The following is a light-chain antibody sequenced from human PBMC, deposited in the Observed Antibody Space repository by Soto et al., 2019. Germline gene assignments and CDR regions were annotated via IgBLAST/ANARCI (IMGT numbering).Light chain of an antibody. CDR2: DAS. J-gene: IGKJ2*01. Sequence: EIVLTQSPATLSLSPGERATLSCRASQSVSSYLAWYQQKPGQAPRLLISDASNRATGIPARFSGSGSGTVFTLTIISLEPEDFAVYYCQQRSSWPPYSFGQGTKLEIK. CDR3: QQRSSWPPYS. V-gene: IGKV3-11*01. CDR1: QSVSSY.